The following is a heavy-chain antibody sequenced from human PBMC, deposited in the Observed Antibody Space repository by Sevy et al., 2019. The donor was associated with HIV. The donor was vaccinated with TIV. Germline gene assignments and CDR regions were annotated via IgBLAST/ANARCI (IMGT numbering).Heavy chain of an antibody. CDR1: GGSINSSSYY. V-gene: IGHV4-39*01. J-gene: IGHJ5*02. CDR2: IYYSGST. Sequence: SETLSLTCTVSGGSINSSSYYWGWIRQPPGKGLEWIGSIYYSGSTYYNPSLKSRVTISVDTSKNQFSLKLSSVTAADTAVYYCARQSGYDILTGYFGWFDPWGQGTLVTVSS. D-gene: IGHD3-9*01. CDR3: ARQSGYDILTGYFGWFDP.